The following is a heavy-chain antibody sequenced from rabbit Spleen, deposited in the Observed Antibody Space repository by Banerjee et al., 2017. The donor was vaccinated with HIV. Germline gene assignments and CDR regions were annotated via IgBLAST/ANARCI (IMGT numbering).Heavy chain of an antibody. J-gene: IGHJ6*01. Sequence: QLTETGGGLVQPGGSLTLSCKASGIDFTKYYITWVRQAPGKGLEWIGYIDPLFGITNYANSVKGRFTISSDNAQNTVDLQMNSLTAADTATYFCARNYNSAWDLWGPGTLVTVS. CDR3: ARNYNSAWDL. D-gene: IGHD4-1*01. CDR1: GIDFTKYY. CDR2: IDPLFGIT. V-gene: IGHV1S7*01.